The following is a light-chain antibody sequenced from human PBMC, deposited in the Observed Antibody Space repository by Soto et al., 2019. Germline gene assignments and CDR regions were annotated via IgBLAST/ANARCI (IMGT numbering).Light chain of an antibody. V-gene: IGLV1-40*01. Sequence: QSVLTQPPSVSGAPGQRVTISCTGSSSNIGAGYDVHWYQQLPGTAPKLLIYANDNRPSGVPDRFSGSKSGTSASLAITGLRAADEADYYCQSYASSPSAIFVFGTGTKLTVL. J-gene: IGLJ1*01. CDR1: SSNIGAGYD. CDR3: QSYASSPSAIFV. CDR2: AND.